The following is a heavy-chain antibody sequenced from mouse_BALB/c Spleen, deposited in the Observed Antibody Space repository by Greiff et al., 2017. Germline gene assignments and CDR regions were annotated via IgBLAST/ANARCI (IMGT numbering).Heavy chain of an antibody. V-gene: IGHV5-6-4*01. J-gene: IGHJ2*01. D-gene: IGHD1-1*01. CDR3: TRDREGYYYGSIDY. CDR1: GFTFSSYT. Sequence: DVQLVESGGGLVKPGGSLKLSCAASGFTFSSYTMSWVRQTPEKRLEWVATISSGGSYTYYPDSVKGRFTISRDNAKNTLYLQMSSLKSEDTAMYYCTRDREGYYYGSIDYWGQGTTLTVSS. CDR2: ISSGGSYT.